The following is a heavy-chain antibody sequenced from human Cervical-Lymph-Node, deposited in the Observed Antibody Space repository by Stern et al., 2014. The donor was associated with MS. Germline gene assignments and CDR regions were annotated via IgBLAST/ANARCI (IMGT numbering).Heavy chain of an antibody. D-gene: IGHD3-10*01. CDR1: GGPIRSSSFY. Sequence: QLQLQESGPGLVKPSETLPLTCTVSGGPIRSSSFYWDWIRQPPGKELEWIGSIYYTGSTYYNPSLKVRVPIAVDTSKTKSPLKLNSVTAADTAVYYCARRHLLLSYAFDMWGQGTMVTVSS. CDR3: ARRHLLLSYAFDM. V-gene: IGHV4-39*01. J-gene: IGHJ3*02. CDR2: IYYTGST.